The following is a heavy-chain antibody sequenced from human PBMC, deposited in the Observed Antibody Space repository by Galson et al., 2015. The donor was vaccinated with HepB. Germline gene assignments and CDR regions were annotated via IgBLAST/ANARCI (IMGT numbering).Heavy chain of an antibody. CDR2: FYWNDDE. Sequence: PALVKPTQTLTLTCTFSGFSLSSSGVGVGWIRQPPGKALEWLALFYWNDDESYSPSLKSRLTITKDASKNQVVLTMTNMDPVDTATYYCAHRQYDSGGDRYAYWGQGTLVTVSS. CDR1: GFSLSSSGVG. D-gene: IGHD3-22*01. J-gene: IGHJ4*02. CDR3: AHRQYDSGGDRYAY. V-gene: IGHV2-5*01.